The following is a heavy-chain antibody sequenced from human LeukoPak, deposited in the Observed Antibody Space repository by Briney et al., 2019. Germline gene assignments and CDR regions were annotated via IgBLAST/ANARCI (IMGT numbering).Heavy chain of an antibody. J-gene: IGHJ3*02. CDR3: AKAWYDVWSGPRGIGVAFDI. CDR2: INWNGGST. CDR1: GFSFSSYG. Sequence: RSGGSLRLSCEGSGFSFSSYGMNWVRQAPGKGLEWVSGINWNGGSTGYADSVKGRFTISRDNAKNSLYLQMNSLRAEDTAVYYCAKAWYDVWSGPRGIGVAFDIWGRGTKVTVSS. V-gene: IGHV3-20*04. D-gene: IGHD3-3*01.